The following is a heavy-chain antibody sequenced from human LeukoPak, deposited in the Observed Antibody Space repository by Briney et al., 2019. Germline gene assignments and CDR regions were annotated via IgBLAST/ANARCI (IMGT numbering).Heavy chain of an antibody. V-gene: IGHV1-18*01. CDR1: GYTFTSYG. Sequence: GASVKVSCKASGYTFTSYGISWVRQAPGQGLEWMGWISAYNGNTNYAQKLQGRVTMTTDTSTSTAYMELRSLRSDDTAVYYCARCRDIVVVPAAKYHNDPCFDPWGQGTLVTVSS. D-gene: IGHD2-2*01. J-gene: IGHJ5*02. CDR2: ISAYNGNT. CDR3: ARCRDIVVVPAAKYHNDPCFDP.